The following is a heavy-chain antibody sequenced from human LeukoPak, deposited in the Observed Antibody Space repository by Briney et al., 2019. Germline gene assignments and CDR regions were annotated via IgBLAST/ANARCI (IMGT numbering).Heavy chain of an antibody. CDR3: AREQTFGLEIIKSYFDY. CDR2: ISGSGGST. J-gene: IGHJ4*02. Sequence: PGGSLRLSCAASGFTFSSYAMSWVRQAPGKGLEWVSAISGSGGSTYYADSVKGRFTISRDNSKNTVYLQMNSLRAEDTAVYYCAREQTFGLEIIKSYFDYWGQGTLVTVSS. CDR1: GFTFSSYA. V-gene: IGHV3-23*01. D-gene: IGHD3-3*01.